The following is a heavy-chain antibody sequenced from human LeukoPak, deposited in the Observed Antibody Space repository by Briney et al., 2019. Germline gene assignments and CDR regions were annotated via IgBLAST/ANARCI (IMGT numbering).Heavy chain of an antibody. J-gene: IGHJ4*02. D-gene: IGHD4-11*01. CDR1: GGSISSGSYY. Sequence: PSQTLSLTCTVSGGSISSGSYYWSWIRQPAGKGLEWVGRIYTSGSTNYNPSLKSRVTISVDTSKNQFSLKLSSVTAADTAVSYCVAVTNGGIDYWGQGTLVTVSS. CDR3: VAVTNGGIDY. CDR2: IYTSGST. V-gene: IGHV4-61*02.